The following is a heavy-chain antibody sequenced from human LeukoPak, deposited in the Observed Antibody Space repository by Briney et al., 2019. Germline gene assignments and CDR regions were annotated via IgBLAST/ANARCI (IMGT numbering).Heavy chain of an antibody. CDR2: IKQDGNEK. V-gene: IGHV3-7*01. Sequence: GGYLRFSCAASGFTFSSFWMSWVRQAPGKGLEWVANIKQDGNEKYYVDSVKGRFTISRDNAKNSLYLQMNSLRAEDTAVYYCARDYDDILILDYWGQGTLVTVSS. D-gene: IGHD3-9*01. J-gene: IGHJ4*02. CDR3: ARDYDDILILDY. CDR1: GFTFSSFW.